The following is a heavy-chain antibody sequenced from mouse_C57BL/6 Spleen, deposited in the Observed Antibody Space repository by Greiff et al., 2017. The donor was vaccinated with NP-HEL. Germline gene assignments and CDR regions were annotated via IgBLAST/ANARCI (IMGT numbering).Heavy chain of an antibody. CDR3: ARSGNYDGYYVRYYFDY. CDR1: GYTFTSYD. CDR2: IYPRDGST. D-gene: IGHD2-3*01. Sequence: QVQLQQSGPELVKPGASVKLSCKASGYTFTSYDINWVKQRPGQGLEWIGWIYPRDGSTKYNEKFKGKATLTVDTSSSTAYMELHSLTSADSAVYFCARSGNYDGYYVRYYFDYWGQGTTLTVSS. V-gene: IGHV1-85*01. J-gene: IGHJ2*01.